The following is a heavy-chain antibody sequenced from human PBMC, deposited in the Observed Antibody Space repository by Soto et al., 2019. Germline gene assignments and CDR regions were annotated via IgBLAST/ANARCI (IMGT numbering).Heavy chain of an antibody. CDR2: INPSARSA. CDR3: ARDNSAANGVLDH. CDR1: GYTFTNYY. Sequence: ASVKVSCKASGYTFTNYYLHWVRQAPGQGLEWVGMINPSARSASYAQKLRGRLTMDRDTSTTTVYMELSRLTFEDTAVYFCARDNSAANGVLDHWGQGSLVTVSS. V-gene: IGHV1-46*04. J-gene: IGHJ4*02. D-gene: IGHD1-1*01.